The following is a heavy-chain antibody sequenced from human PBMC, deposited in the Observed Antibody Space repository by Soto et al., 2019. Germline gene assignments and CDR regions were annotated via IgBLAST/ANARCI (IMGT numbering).Heavy chain of an antibody. V-gene: IGHV1-18*01. Sequence: GASVKVSCKASGYTFTSYGISWVRQAPGQGLEWMGRISAYNGNTNYAQKLQGRVTMTTDTSTSTAYMELRSLRSDDTAVYYCAFSPRRGWYYYYGMDVWGQGTMVTVSS. D-gene: IGHD3-10*01. CDR3: AFSPRRGWYYYYGMDV. CDR2: ISAYNGNT. J-gene: IGHJ6*02. CDR1: GYTFTSYG.